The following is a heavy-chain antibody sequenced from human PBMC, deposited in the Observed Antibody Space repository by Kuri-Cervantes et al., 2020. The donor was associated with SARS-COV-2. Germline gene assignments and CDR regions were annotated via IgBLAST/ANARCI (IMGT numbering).Heavy chain of an antibody. V-gene: IGHV7-4-1*02. CDR2: INTNTGNP. Sequence: ASVKVSCKASGYTFTSYAMNWVRQAPGQGLEWMGWINTNTGNPTYAQGFTGRFVFSLDTSVSTAYLQISSLEAEDTAVYYCARGILEWLLYGDAFDIWGQGTMVTVSS. CDR3: ARGILEWLLYGDAFDI. CDR1: GYTFTSYA. D-gene: IGHD3-3*01. J-gene: IGHJ3*02.